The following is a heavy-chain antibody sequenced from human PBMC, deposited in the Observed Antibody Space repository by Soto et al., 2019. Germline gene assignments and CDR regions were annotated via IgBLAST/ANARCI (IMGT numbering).Heavy chain of an antibody. D-gene: IGHD2-2*01. Sequence: EVQLLESGGGLVQPGGSLRRSCAASRFTFSSYVMSWVRQAPGKGLEWVSTISGSGGSTYYADPVKGRFTISRDNSKNRLYLQMNSLRAEDTAVYYCAKDRGTRLPPIVVLTVHDYWGQGTLVTVSS. CDR1: RFTFSSYV. CDR2: ISGSGGST. CDR3: AKDRGTRLPPIVVLTVHDY. J-gene: IGHJ4*02. V-gene: IGHV3-23*01.